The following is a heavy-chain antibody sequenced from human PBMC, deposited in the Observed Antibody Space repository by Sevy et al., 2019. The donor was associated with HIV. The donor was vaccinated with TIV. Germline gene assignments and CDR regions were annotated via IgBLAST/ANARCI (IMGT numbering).Heavy chain of an antibody. J-gene: IGHJ3*02. CDR3: ARVFGIAARPRGAFDI. Sequence: GGSLRLSCAASGFTFSSYSMNWVRQAPGKGLEWVSSISSSSSYIYYADSVKGRFTISRDNAKNSLYLQMNSLRAEDTAVYYCARVFGIAARPRGAFDIWGQGTMVTVSS. V-gene: IGHV3-21*01. CDR2: ISSSSSYI. D-gene: IGHD6-6*01. CDR1: GFTFSSYS.